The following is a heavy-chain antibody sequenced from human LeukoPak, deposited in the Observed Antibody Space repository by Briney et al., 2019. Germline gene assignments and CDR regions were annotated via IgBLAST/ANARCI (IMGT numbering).Heavy chain of an antibody. Sequence: GGSLRLSCAVSGITLSNYGMSWVRQAPGKGLEWVSSIRSSSSYIYYADSVKGRFTISRDNAKNSLYLQMNSLRAEDTAVYYCARGPIDYGGNNYYYYGMDVWGQGTTVTVSS. CDR3: ARGPIDYGGNNYYYYGMDV. V-gene: IGHV3-21*01. CDR2: IRSSSSYI. CDR1: GITLSNYG. D-gene: IGHD4-23*01. J-gene: IGHJ6*02.